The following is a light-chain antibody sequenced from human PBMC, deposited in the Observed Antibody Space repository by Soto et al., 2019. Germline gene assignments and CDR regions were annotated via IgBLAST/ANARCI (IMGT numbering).Light chain of an antibody. CDR3: QQYYSPLWT. CDR2: WAS. CDR1: QSLFDSSTNKNY. Sequence: DIVMTQSPDSLAVSLGERATVNCNSSQSLFDSSTNKNYLAWYQQKPGQPPKLLIYWASARDSVVTDRFIGSGYGTHFTLTLNSLKGEDVAVYYCQQYYSPLWTFGQGSKVEVK. J-gene: IGKJ1*01. V-gene: IGKV4-1*01.